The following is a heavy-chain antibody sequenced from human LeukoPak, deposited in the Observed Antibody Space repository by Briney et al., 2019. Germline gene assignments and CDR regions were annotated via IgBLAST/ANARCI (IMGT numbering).Heavy chain of an antibody. CDR1: GGSLSGNY. D-gene: IGHD1-20*01. J-gene: IGHJ3*02. Sequence: SETLSLTCAVYGGSLSGNYWSWIRQPPGKGLEWIGEINHSGSTNYNPSLKSRVTISVDTSKNQFSLKLSSVTAADTAVYYCAREPFSPSGITGTTRGAFDIWGQGTMVTVSS. CDR2: INHSGST. V-gene: IGHV4-34*01. CDR3: AREPFSPSGITGTTRGAFDI.